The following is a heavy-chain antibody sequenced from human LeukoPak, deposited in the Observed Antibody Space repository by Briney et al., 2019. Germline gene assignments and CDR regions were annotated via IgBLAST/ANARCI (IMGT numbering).Heavy chain of an antibody. CDR1: GFTFYTYA. V-gene: IGHV3-23*01. CDR2: ISGRGDYS. D-gene: IGHD6-19*01. J-gene: IGHJ4*02. CDR3: AKDSEQWLVPGFDY. Sequence: GGSLRLSCAASGFTFYTYAMTWVRQAPGKGLEWVSGISGRGDYSYYADSVKGRFTISRDNSKNTLYLQMNSLRVEDTAVYYCAKDSEQWLVPGFDYWGQGTLVTVSS.